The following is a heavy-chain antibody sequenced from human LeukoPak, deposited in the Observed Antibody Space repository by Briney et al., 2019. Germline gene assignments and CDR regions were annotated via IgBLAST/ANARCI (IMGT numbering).Heavy chain of an antibody. CDR2: IYSGGST. CDR3: ARYPDYGDYHDAFDI. D-gene: IGHD4-17*01. CDR1: GFTVSSNY. Sequence: GGSLRLSCAASGFTVSSNYMSWVRQAPGKGLEWVSVIYSGGSTYYADSVKGRFTISRDNSKNTLYLQMNSLRAEDTDVYYCARYPDYGDYHDAFDIWGQGTMVTVSS. V-gene: IGHV3-66*02. J-gene: IGHJ3*02.